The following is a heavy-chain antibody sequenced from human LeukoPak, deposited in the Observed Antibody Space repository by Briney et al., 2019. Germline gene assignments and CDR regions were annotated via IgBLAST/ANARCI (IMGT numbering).Heavy chain of an antibody. J-gene: IGHJ4*02. CDR1: RFTFSSYG. CDR3: ARVTYGSRTYGAFDY. CDR2: INGGGVST. V-gene: IGHV3-23*01. D-gene: IGHD3-10*01. Sequence: GGSLRLSCAASRFTFSSYGMSWVRQAPGKGLEWVSTINGGGVSTYYADSVKGRFTISRDNAKNSLYLQMNSLRAEDTAVYYCARVTYGSRTYGAFDYWGQGTLVTVSS.